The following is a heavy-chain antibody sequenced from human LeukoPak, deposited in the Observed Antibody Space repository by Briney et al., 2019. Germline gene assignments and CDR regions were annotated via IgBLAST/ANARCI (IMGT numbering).Heavy chain of an antibody. CDR1: GYSISSGYY. CDR3: ARYTVTTVNIGAFDI. D-gene: IGHD4-17*01. Sequence: SETLSLTCTVSGYSISSGYYWGWIRQPPGKGLEWIGSIYHSGSTYYNPSLKSRVTISVDTSKNQFSLKLSSVTAADTAVYYCARYTVTTVNIGAFDIWGQGTMVTVSS. V-gene: IGHV4-38-2*02. CDR2: IYHSGST. J-gene: IGHJ3*02.